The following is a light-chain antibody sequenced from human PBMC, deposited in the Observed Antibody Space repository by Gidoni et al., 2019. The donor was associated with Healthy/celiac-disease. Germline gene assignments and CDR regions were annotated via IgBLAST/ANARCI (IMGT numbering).Light chain of an antibody. CDR2: GAS. J-gene: IGKJ1*01. CDR1: QSVSSSY. V-gene: IGKV3-20*01. Sequence: EIVLTQSPGTLSLSPGERATLSCRASQSVSSSYLAWYQQKPGQAPRLLIYGASSRATGIPDRFSGSGPVTDFTLTISRLEPEDFAVYYCQQYGSSRWTFGQGTKVEIK. CDR3: QQYGSSRWT.